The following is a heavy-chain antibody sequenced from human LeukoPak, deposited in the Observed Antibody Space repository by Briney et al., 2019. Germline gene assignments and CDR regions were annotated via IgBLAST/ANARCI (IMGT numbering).Heavy chain of an antibody. Sequence: KPGGSLRLSCAASGFTFSDYYMSWIRQAPGKGLEWVSYISSSGSTIYFADSVKGRFTVSRDNAKSSLSLQMNSLRAEDTAVYYCAGDFWSGFYNNWFDPWGQGTLVIVSS. J-gene: IGHJ5*02. D-gene: IGHD3-3*01. CDR1: GFTFSDYY. CDR3: AGDFWSGFYNNWFDP. CDR2: ISSSGSTI. V-gene: IGHV3-11*01.